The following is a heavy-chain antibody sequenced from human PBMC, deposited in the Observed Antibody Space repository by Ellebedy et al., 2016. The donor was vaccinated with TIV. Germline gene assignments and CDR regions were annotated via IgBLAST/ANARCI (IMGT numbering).Heavy chain of an antibody. J-gene: IGHJ3*02. D-gene: IGHD3-10*01. CDR1: GYSFTSYW. V-gene: IGHV5-51*01. Sequence: GESLKISCKGSGYSFTSYWIGWVRQMPGKGLEWMGIIYPGDSYTNYSPSFQGHVTISADKSISTAYLQWSSLKASDTAIYYCARRGITMVRGEVYAFDIWGQGTMVTVSS. CDR2: IYPGDSYT. CDR3: ARRGITMVRGEVYAFDI.